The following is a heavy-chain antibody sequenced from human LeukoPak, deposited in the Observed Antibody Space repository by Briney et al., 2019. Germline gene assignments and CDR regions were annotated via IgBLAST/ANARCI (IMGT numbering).Heavy chain of an antibody. Sequence: PSETLSLTCTVSGVSISTGSYYWSWIRQPAGKGLEWIGRIYSSGSTNYGPSFKSRVTISVDTSKNQFSLNLSSVTAADTAVYYCARGEYDSSAYWGYYFENWGQGTLVTVSS. CDR3: ARGEYDSSAYWGYYFEN. CDR2: IYSSGST. D-gene: IGHD3-22*01. J-gene: IGHJ4*02. CDR1: GVSISTGSYY. V-gene: IGHV4-61*02.